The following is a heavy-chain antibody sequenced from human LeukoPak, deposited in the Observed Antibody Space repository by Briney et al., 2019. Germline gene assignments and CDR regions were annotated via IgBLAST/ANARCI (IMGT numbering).Heavy chain of an antibody. V-gene: IGHV1-18*04. Sequence: ASVKVSCKASGYTFTSYGISWVRQAPGQGLEWMGWISAYNGNTNYAQKLQGRVTMTTDTSTSTAYMELRSLRSDDTAVYYCARDVDMVATILAENWFDPWGQGTLVTVSS. D-gene: IGHD5-12*01. J-gene: IGHJ5*02. CDR1: GYTFTSYG. CDR3: ARDVDMVATILAENWFDP. CDR2: ISAYNGNT.